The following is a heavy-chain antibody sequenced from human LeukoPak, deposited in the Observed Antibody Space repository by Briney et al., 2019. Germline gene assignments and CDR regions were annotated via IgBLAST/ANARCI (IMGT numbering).Heavy chain of an antibody. J-gene: IGHJ4*02. D-gene: IGHD6-13*01. CDR3: ARDLPYSSSWESIDY. V-gene: IGHV1-18*01. Sequence: ASVKVSCKASGYTFTSYGIIWVRQAPGQGLEWMGWISTYNGNTNYAQKIQGRVTMTTDTSTSTAYMELRSLRYDDTAVYYCARDLPYSSSWESIDYWGQGTLVTVSS. CDR2: ISTYNGNT. CDR1: GYTFTSYG.